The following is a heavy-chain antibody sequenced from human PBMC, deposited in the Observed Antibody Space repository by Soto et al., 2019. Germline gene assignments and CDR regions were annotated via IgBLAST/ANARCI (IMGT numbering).Heavy chain of an antibody. D-gene: IGHD3-9*01. CDR1: GGTFSSYT. Sequence: QVQLVQSGAEVKKPGSSVKVSCKASGGTFSSYTISWVRQAPGQGLEWMGRIIPILGIANYAQKFQGRVTITEDKSTSTASMELSSLRSDDTAVYYCARDRDILTGDPVGHFDYWGQGTLVTVSS. V-gene: IGHV1-69*08. CDR2: IIPILGIA. J-gene: IGHJ4*02. CDR3: ARDRDILTGDPVGHFDY.